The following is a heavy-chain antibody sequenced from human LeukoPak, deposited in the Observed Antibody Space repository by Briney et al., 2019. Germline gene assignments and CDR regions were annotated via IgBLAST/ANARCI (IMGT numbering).Heavy chain of an antibody. CDR1: GGSFSGYY. V-gene: IGHV4-34*01. CDR3: ARERISSSWYYFDY. CDR2: INHSGGT. Sequence: PSETLSLTCAVYGGSFSGYYWNWIRQPPGKGLEWIGEINHSGGTNYNPSLKSRVTISVDTSKNQFSLKLSSVTAADTAVYYCARERISSSWYYFDYWGQGTLVTVSS. D-gene: IGHD6-13*01. J-gene: IGHJ4*02.